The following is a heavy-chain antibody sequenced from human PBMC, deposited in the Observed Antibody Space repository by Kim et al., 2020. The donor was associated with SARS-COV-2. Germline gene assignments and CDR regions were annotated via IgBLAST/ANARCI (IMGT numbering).Heavy chain of an antibody. CDR2: IIPIFGTA. CDR3: ARDNVYSSSSGGLFDY. V-gene: IGHV1-69*13. J-gene: IGHJ4*02. D-gene: IGHD6-6*01. Sequence: SVKVSCKASGGTFSSYAISWVRQAPGQGLEWMGGIIPIFGTANYAQKFQGRVTITADESTSTAYMELSSLRSEDTAVYYCARDNVYSSSSGGLFDYWGQGTLVTVSS. CDR1: GGTFSSYA.